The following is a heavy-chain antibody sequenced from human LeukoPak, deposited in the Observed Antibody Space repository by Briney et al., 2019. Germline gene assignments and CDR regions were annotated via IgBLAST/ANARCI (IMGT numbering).Heavy chain of an antibody. D-gene: IGHD5-12*01. CDR3: AREGEIGYDLSDY. V-gene: IGHV1-46*01. CDR2: INPSGGST. CDR1: GYTFTNYY. J-gene: IGHJ4*02. Sequence: GASVKVSCKASGYTFTNYYMNWVRQAPGQGLEWMGIINPSGGSTSYAQEFQGRVTVTRDTSTSTVYMELSSLRSEDTAMYYCAREGEIGYDLSDYWGQGTLVTVSS.